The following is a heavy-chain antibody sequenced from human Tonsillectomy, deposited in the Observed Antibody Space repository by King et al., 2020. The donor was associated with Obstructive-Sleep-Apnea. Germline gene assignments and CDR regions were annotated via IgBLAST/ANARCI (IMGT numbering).Heavy chain of an antibody. CDR3: STLHDYGDHY. V-gene: IGHV3-15*02. J-gene: IGHJ4*02. CDR2: VQSSMNGGST. D-gene: IGHD4-17*01. Sequence: VQLVESGGAFVNPGGYLILPCATSGFTFSNAWWSWVGKAQGKGLEWFARVQSSMNGGSTDNADPVKGRFAISRDDSETKLYLQMNSLKTEDTATYYCSTLHDYGDHYWGQGTLVTVSS. CDR1: GFTFSNAW.